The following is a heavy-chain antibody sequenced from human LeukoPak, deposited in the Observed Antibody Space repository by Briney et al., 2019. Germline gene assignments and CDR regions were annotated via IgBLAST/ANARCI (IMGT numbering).Heavy chain of an antibody. Sequence: GASVKVSCKASGGTFSSYAISWVRQAPGQGLEWMGGIIPIFGTANYAQKFQGRVTITADESTSTAYMELSSLRSEDTAVYYCVRTGSGSYYKYYYYMDVWGKGTTVTISS. CDR2: IIPIFGTA. V-gene: IGHV1-69*13. CDR3: VRTGSGSYYKYYYYMDV. J-gene: IGHJ6*03. CDR1: GGTFSSYA. D-gene: IGHD3-10*01.